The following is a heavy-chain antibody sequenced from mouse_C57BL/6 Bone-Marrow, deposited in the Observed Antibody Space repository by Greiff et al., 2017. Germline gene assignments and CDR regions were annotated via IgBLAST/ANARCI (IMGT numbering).Heavy chain of an antibody. D-gene: IGHD1-1*01. CDR1: GFTFSDFY. V-gene: IGHV7-1*01. J-gene: IGHJ1*03. CDR3: ARDYYGPHWYFDV. CDR2: SRNKANDYTT. Sequence: EVKVVESGGGLVQSGRSLRLSCATSGFTFSDFYMEWVRQAPGKGLEWIAASRNKANDYTTEYSASVKGRFIVSRDTSQSILYLQMNALRAEDTAIYYCARDYYGPHWYFDVWGTGTTVTVSS.